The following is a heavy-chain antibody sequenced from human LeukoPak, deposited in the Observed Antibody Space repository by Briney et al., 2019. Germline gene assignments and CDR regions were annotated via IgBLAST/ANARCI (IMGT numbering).Heavy chain of an antibody. Sequence: GGSLRLSCEASGFTFSIYAMHWVRQAPGKGLEWVAFIQYDGSHKYYADSVKGRFTISRDNSKNTLYLQMNSLRAEDTAVYFCARVPESGTYGTLYYWGQGTLVTVSS. CDR2: IQYDGSHK. J-gene: IGHJ4*02. D-gene: IGHD1-26*01. CDR1: GFTFSIYA. V-gene: IGHV3-30*02. CDR3: ARVPESGTYGTLYY.